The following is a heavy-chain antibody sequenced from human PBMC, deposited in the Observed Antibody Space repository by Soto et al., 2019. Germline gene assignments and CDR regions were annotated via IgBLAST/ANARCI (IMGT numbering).Heavy chain of an antibody. V-gene: IGHV3-74*01. Sequence: EVQLVESGGGSVQLGGSLRLSCPASGITLSHFWMHWVRQAPGKGLVWVARIDNGGSGTSYADFAKGRFTISKDDAKNTLYLQMNSLRAEDTSLYYCTTTFEHWGRGTLVTVSS. CDR3: TTTFEH. CDR2: IDNGGSGT. CDR1: GITLSHFW. J-gene: IGHJ4*02.